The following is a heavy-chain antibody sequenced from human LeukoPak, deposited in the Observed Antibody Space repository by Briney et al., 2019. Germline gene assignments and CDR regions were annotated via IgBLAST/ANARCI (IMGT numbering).Heavy chain of an antibody. CDR2: IYSGGST. CDR1: EFSVGSNY. V-gene: IGHV3-66*01. D-gene: IGHD3-10*01. J-gene: IGHJ3*02. Sequence: GGSLRLSCAASEFSVGSNYMTWVRQAPGKGLEWVSLIYSGGSTYYADSVKGRFTISRDNSKNTLYLQMNSLRAEDTAVYYCARGKGSGSYVYAFDIWGQGTMVTVSS. CDR3: ARGKGSGSYVYAFDI.